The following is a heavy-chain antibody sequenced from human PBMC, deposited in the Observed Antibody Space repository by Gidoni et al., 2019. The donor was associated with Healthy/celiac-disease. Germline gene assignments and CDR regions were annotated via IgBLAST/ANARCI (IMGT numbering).Heavy chain of an antibody. V-gene: IGHV4-31*03. Sequence: QVQLPESGPGLVKPSQTLSLTCTFSGGSLRSGGYYWSWIRQHPGKGLEWIGYIYYSGSTYYNPSLKSRVTISVDTSKNQFSRKRSSVTAADTAVYYCAATGREVWDAENDYWGQGTLVTVSS. D-gene: IGHD6-13*01. CDR1: GGSLRSGGYY. J-gene: IGHJ4*02. CDR3: AATGREVWDAENDY. CDR2: IYYSGST.